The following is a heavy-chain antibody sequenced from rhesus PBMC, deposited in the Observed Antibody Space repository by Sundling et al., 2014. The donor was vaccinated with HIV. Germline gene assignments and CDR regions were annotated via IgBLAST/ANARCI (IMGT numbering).Heavy chain of an antibody. J-gene: IGHJ4*01. CDR1: GASISSYR. CDR2: INGNSGST. V-gene: IGHV4-80*01. CDR3: ARVGSSYPDYFDY. D-gene: IGHD4-29*01. Sequence: QVQLQESGPGLVKPSETLSLTCTVSGASISSYRWSWIRQPPGKGLEWIGEINGNSGSTYYNPSLKSRVTISKDTSKNQFSLKLSSVTAADTAVYYCARVGSSYPDYFDYWGQGVLVTVSS.